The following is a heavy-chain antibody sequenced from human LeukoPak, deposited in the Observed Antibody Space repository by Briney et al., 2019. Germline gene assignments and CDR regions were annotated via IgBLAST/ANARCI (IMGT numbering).Heavy chain of an antibody. Sequence: GGSLRLSCAASGFTFSSYAMHWVRQAPGKGLEWVAVISYDGSNKYYADSVKGRFTISRDNSKNTLYLQMNSLRAEDTAVYYCASGRGFDPWGQGTLVTVSS. CDR3: ASGRGFDP. CDR1: GFTFSSYA. CDR2: ISYDGSNK. V-gene: IGHV3-30-3*01. J-gene: IGHJ5*02.